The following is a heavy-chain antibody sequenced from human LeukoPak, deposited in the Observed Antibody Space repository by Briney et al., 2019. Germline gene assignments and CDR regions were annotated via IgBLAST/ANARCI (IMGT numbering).Heavy chain of an antibody. J-gene: IGHJ4*02. CDR3: ARRGLAVAAH. Sequence: SETLSLTCTVSDGSISSSNYYWAWIRQPPGKGLEWIGSIYYGGTTYYSPSLKSRITISADSSKNQFSLRLTSVTAADTAVYYCARRGLAVAAHWGQGSLVTVSS. CDR2: IYYGGTT. V-gene: IGHV4-39*01. D-gene: IGHD6-19*01. CDR1: DGSISSSNYY.